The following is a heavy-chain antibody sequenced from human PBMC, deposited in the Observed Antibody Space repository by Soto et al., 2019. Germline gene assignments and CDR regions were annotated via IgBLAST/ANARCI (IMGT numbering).Heavy chain of an antibody. Sequence: SETLSLTCTVSGGSISSSSYYWGWIRQPPGKGLEWIGSIYYSGSTYYNPSLKSRVTISLDTSKNQFSLNLSSVTAADTAVYYCARLTAMVADDAFDIWGQGTMVTVSS. D-gene: IGHD5-18*01. V-gene: IGHV4-39*01. CDR3: ARLTAMVADDAFDI. CDR1: GGSISSSSYY. CDR2: IYYSGST. J-gene: IGHJ3*02.